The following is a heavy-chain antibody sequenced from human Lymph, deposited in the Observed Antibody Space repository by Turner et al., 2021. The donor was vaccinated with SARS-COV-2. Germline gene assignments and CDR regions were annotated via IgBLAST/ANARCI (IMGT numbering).Heavy chain of an antibody. Sequence: VQLVPSGAEGKKPGASVKVSCEASGYTFTNYDINWVRQATGQGLEWMGWMNPNSGNTGYAQKCQGRVTMTRNTSISTAYMELSSLRSEDTAVYYCARAAQLTVWFDPWGQGTLVTVSS. V-gene: IGHV1-8*01. D-gene: IGHD3-9*01. J-gene: IGHJ5*02. CDR3: ARAAQLTVWFDP. CDR1: GYTFTNYD. CDR2: MNPNSGNT.